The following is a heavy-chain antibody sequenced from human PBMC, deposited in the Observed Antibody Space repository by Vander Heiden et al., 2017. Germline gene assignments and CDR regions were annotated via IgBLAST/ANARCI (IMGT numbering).Heavy chain of an antibody. CDR3: ARPYNWNYFDY. CDR2: ISANSGDT. Sequence: QVQLVQSGAEVKKPGASVKVSCNASGSTFTTFDVTWVRQAPGQGLEWMGWISANSGDTNYAQKLQGRVTMTTDTSTSTAYMELRSLRSDDTAVYYCARPYNWNYFDYWGQGTLVTVSS. J-gene: IGHJ4*02. V-gene: IGHV1-18*01. D-gene: IGHD1-20*01. CDR1: GSTFTTFD.